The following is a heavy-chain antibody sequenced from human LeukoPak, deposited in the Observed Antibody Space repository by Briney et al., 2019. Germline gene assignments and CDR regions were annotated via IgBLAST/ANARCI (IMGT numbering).Heavy chain of an antibody. V-gene: IGHV3-21*04. CDR2: ISSSSSYI. J-gene: IGHJ2*01. D-gene: IGHD6-19*01. CDR3: ARKRSGWLNWYFDL. CDR1: GFTFSSYS. Sequence: PGGSLRLSCAASGFTFSSYSMNWVRQAPGKGLEWVSSISSSSSYIYYADSVKGRFTISRDNAKNSLYLQMNSLRAEDTAVYYCARKRSGWLNWYFDLWGRGTLVTVSS.